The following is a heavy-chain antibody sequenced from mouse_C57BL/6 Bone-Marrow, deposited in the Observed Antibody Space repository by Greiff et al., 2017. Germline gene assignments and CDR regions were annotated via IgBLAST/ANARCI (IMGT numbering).Heavy chain of an antibody. CDR1: GYTFTGYW. CDR2: ILPGSGST. CDR3: ERWGYAMDY. J-gene: IGHJ4*01. V-gene: IGHV1-9*01. Sequence: VQLQQSGAELMKPGASVKFSCKATGYTFTGYWIEWVKQRPGHGLEWIGEILPGSGSTNYNEKFKGKATFTADTSSNTAYLHRSSRPTEDTAICDCERWGYAMDYWGQGTAVTVSS.